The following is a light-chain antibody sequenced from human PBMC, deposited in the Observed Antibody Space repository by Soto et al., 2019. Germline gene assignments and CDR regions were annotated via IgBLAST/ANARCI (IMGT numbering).Light chain of an antibody. CDR2: GAS. CDR1: QSVSRDL. V-gene: IGKV3-20*01. Sequence: EIVLTQSPGTLSLSPGERATLSCRASQSVSRDLLAWYQQKPGQAPRLVVSGASNRAADFPDRFSGSGSGTDFTLTVTRLEPEDVGVYYCQQYGESPITVGQGTRLDIK. J-gene: IGKJ5*01. CDR3: QQYGESPIT.